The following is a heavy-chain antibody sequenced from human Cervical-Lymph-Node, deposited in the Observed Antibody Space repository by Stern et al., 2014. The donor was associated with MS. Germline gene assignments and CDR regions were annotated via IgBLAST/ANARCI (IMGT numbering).Heavy chain of an antibody. CDR1: GFTFTDYH. CDR2: ISNNGCSA. Sequence: QVQLVESGGGLVKAGGSLRLSCAASGFTFTDYHMIWIRQAPGKGLEWVSYISNNGCSAYYGDSVRGRFTISRDNTKNSLYLQMNSLGAEDTAVYYCARPYDSSHYFSSYGMDVWGQGTTVTVSS. D-gene: IGHD3-22*01. CDR3: ARPYDSSHYFSSYGMDV. J-gene: IGHJ6*02. V-gene: IGHV3-11*01.